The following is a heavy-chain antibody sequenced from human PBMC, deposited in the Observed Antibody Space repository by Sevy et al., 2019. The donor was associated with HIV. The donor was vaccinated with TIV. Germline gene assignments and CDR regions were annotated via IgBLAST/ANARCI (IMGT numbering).Heavy chain of an antibody. CDR1: GFSFSSYD. CDR3: ARVRRYCSGGSCYFDDAFDI. J-gene: IGHJ3*02. V-gene: IGHV3-13*01. Sequence: GGSLRLSCAASGFSFSSYDMHWVSQATGKGLEWVSAIGTAGDTYYPGSVKGRFTISRENAKNSLYLQMNSLRAGDTAVYYCARVRRYCSGGSCYFDDAFDIWGQGTMVTVSS. D-gene: IGHD2-15*01. CDR2: IGTAGDT.